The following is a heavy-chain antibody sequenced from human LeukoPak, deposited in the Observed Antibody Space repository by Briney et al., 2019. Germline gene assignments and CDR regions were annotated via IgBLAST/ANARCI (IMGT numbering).Heavy chain of an antibody. CDR1: GFTFSDYY. CDR3: AKGKKVPAAPTQRSSSWDPLDFDY. D-gene: IGHD6-13*01. V-gene: IGHV3-23*01. J-gene: IGHJ4*02. CDR2: ISGSGGST. Sequence: GGSLRLSCAASGFTFSDYYMSWVRQAPGKGLEWVSAISGSGGSTYYADSVKGRFTISRDNSKNTLYLQMNSLRAEDTAVYYCAKGKKVPAAPTQRSSSWDPLDFDYWGQGTLATVSS.